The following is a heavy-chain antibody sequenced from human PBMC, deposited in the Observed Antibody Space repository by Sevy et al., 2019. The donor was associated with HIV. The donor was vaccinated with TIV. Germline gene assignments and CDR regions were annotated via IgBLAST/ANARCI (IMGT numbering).Heavy chain of an antibody. J-gene: IGHJ6*02. CDR3: VRDRTGTYPGYYYYYGMDV. Sequence: GGSLRLSCAASGFTFSSYWMSWVRQAPGKGLEWVANIKQDGSEKYYVDSVKGRFTISRDNAKNSLYLQMNSLRAEDTAVYYCVRDRTGTYPGYYYYYGMDVWGQGTTVTVSS. V-gene: IGHV3-7*01. CDR2: IKQDGSEK. CDR1: GFTFSSYW. D-gene: IGHD1-7*01.